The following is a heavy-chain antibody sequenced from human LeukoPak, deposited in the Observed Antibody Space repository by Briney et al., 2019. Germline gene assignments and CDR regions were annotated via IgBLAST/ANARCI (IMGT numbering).Heavy chain of an antibody. CDR2: ITIDGSST. CDR3: TRDRFHAMDA. J-gene: IGHJ6*02. CDR1: GVTSRNSW. V-gene: IGHV3-74*03. Sequence: GGSLRLSCVASGVTSRNSWMHWVRQAPGKGLVWVSRITIDGSSTTYADSVKGRFTISRDSAKNTLYLQMNSLRAEDTAVYYCTRDRFHAMDAWGQGTTVTVSS.